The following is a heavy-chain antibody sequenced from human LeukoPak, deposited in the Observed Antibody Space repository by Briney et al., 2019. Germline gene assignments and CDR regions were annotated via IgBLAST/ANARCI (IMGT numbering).Heavy chain of an antibody. CDR3: ATFRRGSTYGSFDY. J-gene: IGHJ4*02. CDR1: GGSITNYY. D-gene: IGHD5-18*01. CDR2: IYYSGST. V-gene: IGHV4-59*01. Sequence: SETLSLTCTVSGGSITNYYWSWIRQPPGKGLEWIGYIYYSGSTNYNPSLKSRVTISVDTSKNQFSLKLSSVTAADTAVYYCATFRRGSTYGSFDYWGQGIRVIVSS.